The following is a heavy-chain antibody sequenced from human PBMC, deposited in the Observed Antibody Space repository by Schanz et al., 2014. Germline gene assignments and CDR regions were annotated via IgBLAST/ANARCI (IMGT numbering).Heavy chain of an antibody. CDR3: ARDRRRYCSTASCLHDNWFDP. CDR2: FIPILDVG. CDR1: RSTFSSYT. J-gene: IGHJ5*02. Sequence: QVQLVQSGAEVKKPGSSVKVSCKASRSTFSSYTISWLRQARGQGLVWVGRFIPILDVGNYAQQFQGRVTFTADKSTSTAYMELSSLRYEDTALYYCARDRRRYCSTASCLHDNWFDPWGQGTLVIDSS. D-gene: IGHD2-2*01. V-gene: IGHV1-69*08.